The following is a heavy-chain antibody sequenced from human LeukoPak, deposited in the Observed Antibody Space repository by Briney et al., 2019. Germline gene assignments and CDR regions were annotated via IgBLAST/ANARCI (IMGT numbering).Heavy chain of an antibody. CDR2: IYYSGST. V-gene: IGHV4-39*07. J-gene: IGHJ4*02. Sequence: PETLSLTCTVSGGSISSSSYYWGWIRQPPGKGLEWIGSIYYSGSTYYNPSLKSRVTISVDTSKNQFSLKLSSVTAADTAVYYCAGSGSYSDYWGQGTLVTVSS. CDR1: GGSISSSSYY. CDR3: AGSGSYSDY. D-gene: IGHD1-26*01.